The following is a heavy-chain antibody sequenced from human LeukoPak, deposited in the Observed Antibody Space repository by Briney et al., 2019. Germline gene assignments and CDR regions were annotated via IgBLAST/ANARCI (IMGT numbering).Heavy chain of an antibody. CDR2: ISGSGGST. J-gene: IGHJ4*02. CDR3: AKRYDSSGPFDY. V-gene: IGHV3-23*01. D-gene: IGHD3-22*01. CDR1: GFTFSSYA. Sequence: GGSLRLSCAASGFTFSSYAMSWVRQAPGKGLEGVSAISGSGGSTYYADSVKGWFTISRDNSKNTLYLQMNSLRAEDTAVYYCAKRYDSSGPFDYWGQGTLVTVSS.